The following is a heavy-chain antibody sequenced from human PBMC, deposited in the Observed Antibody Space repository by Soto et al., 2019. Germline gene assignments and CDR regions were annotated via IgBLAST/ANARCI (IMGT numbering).Heavy chain of an antibody. CDR2: IYYSGST. V-gene: IGHV4-31*03. D-gene: IGHD3-22*01. CDR1: GGSVSSNIYY. J-gene: IGHJ4*02. Sequence: TLSLTCSFSGGSVSSNIYYWTWIRQHPGKDPEWIGHIYYSGSTYYNPSLKSRVTISLDMSKNQFSLKLTSVSAADTAVYYCARGYDYDSGGYLFDYWGQGTLVTVSS. CDR3: ARGYDYDSGGYLFDY.